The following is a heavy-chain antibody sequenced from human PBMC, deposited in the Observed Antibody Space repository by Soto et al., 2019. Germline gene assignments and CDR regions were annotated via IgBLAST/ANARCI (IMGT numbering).Heavy chain of an antibody. CDR3: ARGSDYYDSGGFDY. CDR2: IYHSGST. J-gene: IGHJ4*02. D-gene: IGHD3-22*01. CDR1: GGSLGISNC. Sequence: QLQLQESGPGLVKPSWTLSLPCPFPGGSLGISNCGSEVPRLPGKGREWIGEIYHSGSTNYNPSLKSRVTISVDKSKHQFSLKLSSVTAADTAVYYCARGSDYYDSGGFDYWGKGTLVTVSS. V-gene: IGHV4-4*02.